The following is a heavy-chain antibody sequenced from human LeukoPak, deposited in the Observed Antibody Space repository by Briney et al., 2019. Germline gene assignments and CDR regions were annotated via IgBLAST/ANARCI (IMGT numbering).Heavy chain of an antibody. CDR3: AKDRSSGWYSYYYYYMDV. D-gene: IGHD6-19*01. V-gene: IGHV3-23*01. CDR1: GFTFSNYA. Sequence: GGSLRLSCAASGFTFSNYAMTWVRQAPGKGLEWVSILSDSGVYTYYADSVKGRFTISRDNSNNMLYLQMNSLRAEDTAVYYCAKDRSSGWYSYYYYYMDVWGKGTTVTISS. CDR2: LSDSGVYT. J-gene: IGHJ6*03.